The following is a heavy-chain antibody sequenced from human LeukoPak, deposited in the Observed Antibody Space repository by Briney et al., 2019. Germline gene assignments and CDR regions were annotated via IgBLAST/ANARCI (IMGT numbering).Heavy chain of an antibody. CDR1: GGSISSRSYS. J-gene: IGHJ4*02. CDR3: ARATMVRGRPLKY. D-gene: IGHD3-10*01. V-gene: IGHV4-39*07. Sequence: SETLSLTCSVSGGSISSRSYSWGWIRQPPGKGLEWIGSIYYSGSTYYNPSLKSRVTMSVDTSKNQFSLKLSSVNAAETAVYYCARATMVRGRPLKYWGQGTLVTVSS. CDR2: IYYSGST.